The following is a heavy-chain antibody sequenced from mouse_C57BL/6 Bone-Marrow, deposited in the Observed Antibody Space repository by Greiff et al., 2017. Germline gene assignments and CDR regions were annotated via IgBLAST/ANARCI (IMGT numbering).Heavy chain of an antibody. J-gene: IGHJ4*01. CDR3: AISLWLRRAMDY. CDR1: GYTFTSYW. Sequence: QVQLQQPGAELVRPGTSVKLSCKASGYTFTSYWMHWVKQRPGQGLEWIGVIDPSDSYTNYNQKFKGKATLTVDTSSSTAYMQLSSLTSEDSAVYYCAISLWLRRAMDYWGQGTSVTVSS. V-gene: IGHV1-59*01. CDR2: IDPSDSYT. D-gene: IGHD2-2*01.